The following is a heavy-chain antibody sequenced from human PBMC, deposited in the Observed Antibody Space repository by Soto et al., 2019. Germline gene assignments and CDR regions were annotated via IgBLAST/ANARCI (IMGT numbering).Heavy chain of an antibody. D-gene: IGHD3-22*01. V-gene: IGHV4-30-2*01. CDR3: ARGGVDYYDSSGYYFSPYYFDY. CDR1: GGAKSSSVYS. J-gene: IGHJ4*02. Sequence: LTCDVSGGAKSSSVYSWRWLLNKTGKGLEWIGYIYHSGSTYYNPSLKSRVTISVDRSKNQFSLKLSSVTAADTAVYYCARGGVDYYDSSGYYFSPYYFDYWGQGTLVTVSS. CDR2: IYHSGST.